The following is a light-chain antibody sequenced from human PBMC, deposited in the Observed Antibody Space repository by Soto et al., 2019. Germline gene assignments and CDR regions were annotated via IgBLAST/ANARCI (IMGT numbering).Light chain of an antibody. V-gene: IGLV2-11*01. J-gene: IGLJ2*01. Sequence: QSVLTQPRSVSGSPGQSVTISCTGTSSDVGGYNYVSWYQQHPGKAPKLIIYDVSKRPSGVPDRFSGSKSGNTASLTISGLQAEDEADYYCCSYAGRYTLDVVFGGGTKLTVL. CDR3: CSYAGRYTLDVV. CDR2: DVS. CDR1: SSDVGGYNY.